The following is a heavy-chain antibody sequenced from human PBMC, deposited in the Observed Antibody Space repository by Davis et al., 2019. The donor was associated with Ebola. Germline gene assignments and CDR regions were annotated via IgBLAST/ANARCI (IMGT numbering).Heavy chain of an antibody. J-gene: IGHJ3*01. CDR3: ARRRWSSSGCIFS. CDR1: GYIFTSYD. Sequence: AASVKVSCKASGYIFTSYDINWVRQATGQGLEWMGWMNPNSGNTGYARKFQDRVTMTRDTSMNTAYMELSSLRSEDMAVYYCARRRWSSSGCIFSWGQGTMVTVSS. CDR2: MNPNSGNT. D-gene: IGHD3-22*01. V-gene: IGHV1-8*01.